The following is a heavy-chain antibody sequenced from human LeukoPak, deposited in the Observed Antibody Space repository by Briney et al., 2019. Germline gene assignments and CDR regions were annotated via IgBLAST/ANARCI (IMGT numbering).Heavy chain of an antibody. V-gene: IGHV3-74*03. J-gene: IGHJ4*02. D-gene: IGHD6-13*01. Sequence: GGSLRLSCAASGFSFRYYWMHWLRQAPGKGLVWVSRINRDGSTTTYADSVKGRFTVSRDNAKNTLYLDMNSLRAEDTAVYFCASPGIVAAGPFDYWGQGTLVTVSS. CDR2: INRDGSTT. CDR1: GFSFRYYW. CDR3: ASPGIVAAGPFDY.